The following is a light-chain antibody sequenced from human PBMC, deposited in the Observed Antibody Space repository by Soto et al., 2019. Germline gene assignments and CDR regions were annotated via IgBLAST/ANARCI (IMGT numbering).Light chain of an antibody. V-gene: IGKV1-5*01. Sequence: DIQMTQSPSTLSASVGDRVTITCRASQSISSRLAWYQQKPEKAPKLLIYDASSLESGVPSRFSGSGSGTEFTLTISSLQPDDFATYYCQQYNSYQGTFGQGTKVEIK. CDR1: QSISSR. CDR3: QQYNSYQGT. J-gene: IGKJ1*01. CDR2: DAS.